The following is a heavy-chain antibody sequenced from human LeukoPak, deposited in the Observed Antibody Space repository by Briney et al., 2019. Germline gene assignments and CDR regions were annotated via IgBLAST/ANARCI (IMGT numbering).Heavy chain of an antibody. V-gene: IGHV4-61*02. Sequence: SETLSLTCTVSGGSISSGSYYWSWIRQPAGKGLEWIGRIYTSGSTNYNPSLKSRVTISVDTSKNQFSLKLSSVTAADTAVYYCARDRGIVADPWSWFDPWGQGTLVTVSS. CDR3: ARDRGIVADPWSWFDP. D-gene: IGHD6-13*01. CDR2: IYTSGST. J-gene: IGHJ5*02. CDR1: GGSISSGSYY.